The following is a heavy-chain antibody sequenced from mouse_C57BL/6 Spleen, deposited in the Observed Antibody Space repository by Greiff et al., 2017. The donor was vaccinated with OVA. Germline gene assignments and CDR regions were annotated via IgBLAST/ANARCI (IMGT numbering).Heavy chain of an antibody. V-gene: IGHV3-6*01. CDR2: ISYDGSN. CDR1: GYSITSGYY. D-gene: IGHD2-3*01. Sequence: DVQLQESGPGLVKPSQSLSLTCSVTGYSITSGYYWNWIRQFPGNKLEWMGYISYDGSNNYNPSLKNRISITRDTSKNQFFLKLNSVTTEDTATYYCASRRVYDGFAYWGQGTLVTVSA. J-gene: IGHJ3*01. CDR3: ASRRVYDGFAY.